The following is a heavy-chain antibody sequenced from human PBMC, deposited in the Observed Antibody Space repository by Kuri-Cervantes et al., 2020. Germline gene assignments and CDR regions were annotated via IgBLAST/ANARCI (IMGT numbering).Heavy chain of an antibody. V-gene: IGHV4-39*01. Sequence: SETLSLTCTVSGGSISSSSYYWGWIRQPPGKGLECIGSIYYSGSNYYNPSLKSRVNISVDTSKDQFSLKLSSVTAADTAVYYCVRQTRPVAVDVLTWGQGTLVTVSS. J-gene: IGHJ4*02. CDR1: GGSISSSSYY. D-gene: IGHD6-19*01. CDR3: VRQTRPVAVDVLT. CDR2: IYYSGSN.